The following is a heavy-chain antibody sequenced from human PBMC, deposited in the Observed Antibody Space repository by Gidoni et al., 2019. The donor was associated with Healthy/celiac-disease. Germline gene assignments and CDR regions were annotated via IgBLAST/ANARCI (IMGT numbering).Heavy chain of an antibody. D-gene: IGHD6-19*01. CDR2: IWYDGSNK. Sequence: QVQLVESGGGVVQPGRSLRLSCAASGFTFSSYGMHWVRQAPGKGLEWVAVIWYDGSNKYYADSVKGRFTISRDNSKNTLYLQMNSLRAEDTAVYYCARDLGVAGTAGDYWGQGTLVTVSS. CDR3: ARDLGVAGTAGDY. V-gene: IGHV3-33*01. J-gene: IGHJ4*02. CDR1: GFTFSSYG.